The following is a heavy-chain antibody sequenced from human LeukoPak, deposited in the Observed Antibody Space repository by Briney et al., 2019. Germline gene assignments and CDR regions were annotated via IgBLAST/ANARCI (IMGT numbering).Heavy chain of an antibody. Sequence: GGSLRLSCAASGFTFSTYAMSWVRQAPGKGLEWVSGTSGSGTSTFYADSVKDRFTISRDNSKNTLYLQMNSLRAEDTAVYYCAKGVSYFDYWGQGTLVTVSS. V-gene: IGHV3-23*01. J-gene: IGHJ4*02. CDR1: GFTFSTYA. CDR3: AKGVSYFDY. CDR2: TSGSGTST.